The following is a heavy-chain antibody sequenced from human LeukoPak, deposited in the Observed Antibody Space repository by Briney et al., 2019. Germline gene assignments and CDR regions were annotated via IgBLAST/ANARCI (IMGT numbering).Heavy chain of an antibody. J-gene: IGHJ5*02. D-gene: IGHD6-13*01. V-gene: IGHV1-24*01. CDR2: FDPEDGET. CDR1: GYTLTELS. Sequence: GASEKVSCKVSGYTLTELSMHWVRQAPGKGLEWMGGFDPEDGETIYAQKFQGRVTMTEDTSTDTAYMELSSLRSEDTAVYYCATVNKQLVPHWIDPWGQGTLVTVSS. CDR3: ATVNKQLVPHWIDP.